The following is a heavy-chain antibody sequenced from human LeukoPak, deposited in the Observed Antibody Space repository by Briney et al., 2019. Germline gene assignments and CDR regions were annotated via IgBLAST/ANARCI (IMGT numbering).Heavy chain of an antibody. J-gene: IGHJ4*02. CDR2: IYSGGST. Sequence: QPGGSLRLSCAASGFTVSSNYMSWVRQAPGKGLEWVSVIYSGGSTYYADSVKGRFTISRDNSKNTLYLQMNSLRAEDTAVYYCASLKLYDSSVGDYWGQGTLVTVSS. CDR1: GFTVSSNY. D-gene: IGHD3-22*01. V-gene: IGHV3-66*01. CDR3: ASLKLYDSSVGDY.